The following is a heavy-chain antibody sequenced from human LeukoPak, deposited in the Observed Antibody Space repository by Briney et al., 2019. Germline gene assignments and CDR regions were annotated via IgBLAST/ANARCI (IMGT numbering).Heavy chain of an antibody. CDR2: ISGYNGKT. D-gene: IGHD2-21*01. CDR1: GYTFINYG. V-gene: IGHV1-18*01. J-gene: IGHJ3*02. Sequence: GASVTVSCKASGYTFINYGLSWMRQAPGQGLEWMGWISGYNGKTKYAQRLQGRVTMTTDTSTSTAYMELRSLRSDDTAVYYCARVGPSMIGAFDIWGQGTMVTVSS. CDR3: ARVGPSMIGAFDI.